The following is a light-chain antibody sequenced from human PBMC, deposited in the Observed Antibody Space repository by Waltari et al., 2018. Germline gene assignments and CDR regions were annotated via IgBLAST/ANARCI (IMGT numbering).Light chain of an antibody. Sequence: EIVMTQSPATLSVSPGERATLSCRASQRVSSDLAWYQQKPGQAPRLLIYGASTRATGIPARFSGSGSGTEFTLTISSLQSEDFAVYYCEQYNKWPPWTFGQGTKVEIK. J-gene: IGKJ1*01. CDR3: EQYNKWPPWT. CDR2: GAS. CDR1: QRVSSD. V-gene: IGKV3D-15*01.